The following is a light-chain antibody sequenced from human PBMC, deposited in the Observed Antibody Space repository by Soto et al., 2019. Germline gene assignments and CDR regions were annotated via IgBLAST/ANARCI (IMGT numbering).Light chain of an antibody. CDR2: AAS. CDR1: QSVFTN. Sequence: RMMTQSPATLSVSPGERATLSCRASQSVFTNLAWYQQKPGQAPRLLIYAASTRATGVPARFSGSGSGTEFTLTISSLQSEDFAVYYCQHNNNWPLTFGGGTKVEIK. V-gene: IGKV3-15*01. J-gene: IGKJ4*01. CDR3: QHNNNWPLT.